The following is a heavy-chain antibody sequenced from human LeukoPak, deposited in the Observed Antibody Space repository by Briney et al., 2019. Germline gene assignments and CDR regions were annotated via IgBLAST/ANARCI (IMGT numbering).Heavy chain of an antibody. Sequence: ASVKVSCKASGNTFSGHYMHWVRQAPGQGLEWMGWLDPNSGGTNYAQKFQGRVSMTRDTSISTDYMELSRLRSDDTAVYYCARTAGYSYFAFWGQGTLVTVSS. CDR2: LDPNSGGT. J-gene: IGHJ4*02. CDR3: ARTAGYSYFAF. V-gene: IGHV1-2*02. CDR1: GNTFSGHY. D-gene: IGHD5-18*01.